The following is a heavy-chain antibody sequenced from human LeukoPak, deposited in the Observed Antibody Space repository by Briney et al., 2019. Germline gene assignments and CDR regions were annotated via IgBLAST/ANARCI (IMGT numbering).Heavy chain of an antibody. D-gene: IGHD1-20*01. CDR2: ISGRGVST. CDR1: GFTFSTYA. J-gene: IGHJ4*02. CDR3: AKAASGNWNDVSDY. Sequence: GGSQRLSCAASGFTFSTYAMSWARQAPGKGLEWVSAISGRGVSTSYADSVRGRFTISRDNSKNTLYLQMNSLRAEDTAVYYCAKAASGNWNDVSDYWGQGTLVTVSS. V-gene: IGHV3-23*01.